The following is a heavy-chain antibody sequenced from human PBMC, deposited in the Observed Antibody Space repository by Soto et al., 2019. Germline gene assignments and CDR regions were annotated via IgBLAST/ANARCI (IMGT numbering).Heavy chain of an antibody. CDR2: INPNSGGT. J-gene: IGHJ6*02. Sequence: QVQLVQSGAEVKKPGASVKVSCKASGYTFTGYYMHWVRQAPGQGLEWMGWINPNSGGTNYAQKFQGRVTMTRGTSMSTAYMELSRLRSDGTAVYYCARDGSSGWYGGLYYYYYYGMDVWGQGTTVTVSS. V-gene: IGHV1-2*02. CDR1: GYTFTGYY. D-gene: IGHD6-19*01. CDR3: ARDGSSGWYGGLYYYYYYGMDV.